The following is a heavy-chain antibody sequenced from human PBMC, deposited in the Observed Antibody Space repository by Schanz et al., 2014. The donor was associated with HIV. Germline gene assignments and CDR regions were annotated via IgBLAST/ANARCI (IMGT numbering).Heavy chain of an antibody. CDR1: GFSFSDFA. J-gene: IGHJ6*02. D-gene: IGHD1-1*01. CDR2: TSSDGSGK. V-gene: IGHV3-30*18. Sequence: QGQLVESGGGVVQPGRSLRLSCAASGFSFSDFALHWVRQAPGRGLEWLAVTSSDGSGKFYVDSVKGRFTISRDNSKSILYLQMSSLRREDTAVYYCAKERRERWLPGRGGLDVRGQGTTVAVSS. CDR3: AKERRERWLPGRGGLDV.